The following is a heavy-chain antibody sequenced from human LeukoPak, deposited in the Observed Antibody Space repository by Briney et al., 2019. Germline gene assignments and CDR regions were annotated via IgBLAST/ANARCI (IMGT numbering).Heavy chain of an antibody. Sequence: PSETLSLTCAVYGGSFSGYYWSWIRQPPGKGLEWIGEINHSGSTNYNPSLKSRVTISVDTSKNQFSLKLSSVTAADTAVYYCARNPDFWSIRYDYWGQGTLVTVSS. V-gene: IGHV4-34*01. CDR1: GGSFSGYY. D-gene: IGHD3-3*01. CDR3: ARNPDFWSIRYDY. CDR2: INHSGST. J-gene: IGHJ4*02.